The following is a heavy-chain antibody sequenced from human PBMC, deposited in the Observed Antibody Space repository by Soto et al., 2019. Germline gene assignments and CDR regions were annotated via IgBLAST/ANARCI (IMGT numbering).Heavy chain of an antibody. J-gene: IGHJ6*03. CDR3: ARGDFWSGYSVDYYYYMDV. V-gene: IGHV6-1*01. Sequence: SQTLSLTCAISGDSVSSNSAAWNWIRQSPSRGLEWLGRTYYRSKWYNDYAVSVKSRITINPDTSKNQFSLKLSSVTAADTAVYYCARGDFWSGYSVDYYYYMDVWGKGTTVTVSS. CDR1: GDSVSSNSAA. D-gene: IGHD3-3*01. CDR2: TYYRSKWYN.